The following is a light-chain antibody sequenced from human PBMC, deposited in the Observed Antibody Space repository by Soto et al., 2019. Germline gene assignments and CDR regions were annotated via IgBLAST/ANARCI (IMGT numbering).Light chain of an antibody. V-gene: IGKV1-33*01. CDR1: QDISNY. Sequence: DIQMTQSPSSLSASVGDRVTITCQASQDISNYLNWYQQKPGKAPKLLIYDASNLETGVPSRFSGSGSVTDFTFTISSLQPEDIATYYCQQYYNLPITFGPGTKVDIK. J-gene: IGKJ3*01. CDR3: QQYYNLPIT. CDR2: DAS.